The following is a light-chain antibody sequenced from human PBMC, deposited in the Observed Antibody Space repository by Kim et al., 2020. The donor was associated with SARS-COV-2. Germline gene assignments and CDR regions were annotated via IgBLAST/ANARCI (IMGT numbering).Light chain of an antibody. J-gene: IGKJ4*01. Sequence: EILLTQSPATLSLSPGERATLSCGASQTITRSYLAWYQQKPGLAPRLLIYDASTRATGIPDRFIGSGSGTKFTLTISSVEPEDFAVYYCHQYVDSPLTFGGGTKVDIK. CDR2: DAS. CDR3: HQYVDSPLT. CDR1: QTITRSY. V-gene: IGKV3D-20*01.